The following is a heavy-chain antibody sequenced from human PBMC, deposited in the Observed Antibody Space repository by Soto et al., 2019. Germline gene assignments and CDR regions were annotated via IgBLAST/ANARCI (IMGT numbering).Heavy chain of an antibody. J-gene: IGHJ6*03. Sequence: EVQLLESGGGLVQPGGSLRLSCAASGFTFSSYPMSWVRQAPGKGLEWVSAISGSGGSTYYADSVKGRFTISRDNSKNTLYLQMNSRRAEDTAVYYCAKTLLYDFWSGYSRGGYCMAVWGRGTTVTVSS. CDR1: GFTFSSYP. CDR3: AKTLLYDFWSGYSRGGYCMAV. CDR2: ISGSGGST. D-gene: IGHD3-3*01. V-gene: IGHV3-23*01.